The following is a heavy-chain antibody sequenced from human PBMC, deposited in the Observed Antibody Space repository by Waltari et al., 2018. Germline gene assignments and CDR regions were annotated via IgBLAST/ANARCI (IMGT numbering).Heavy chain of an antibody. D-gene: IGHD3-10*01. CDR2: VHYSGSL. Sequence: QVQLQESGPGLVRPSETLSLTCTVSGVSVTSYFWSWIRQPPGQGLEWFGYVHYSGSLEYNPSLKSRITTSVDTYNNYFSLTLKSVTAADTAVYYCARESSGSGRNNWYDPWGQGILVTVSS. CDR3: ARESSGSGRNNWYDP. J-gene: IGHJ5*02. V-gene: IGHV4-59*02. CDR1: GVSVTSYF.